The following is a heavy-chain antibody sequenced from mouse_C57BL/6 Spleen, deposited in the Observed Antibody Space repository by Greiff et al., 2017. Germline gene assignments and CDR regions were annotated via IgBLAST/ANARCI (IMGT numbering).Heavy chain of an antibody. CDR1: GYTFTSYW. J-gene: IGHJ2*01. Sequence: QVQLQQPGAELVRPGSSVKLSCKASGYTFTSYWMHWVKQRPIQGLEWIGNIDPSDSETHYNQKFKDKATLTVDKSSSTAYMQLSSLTSEDSAVYYCARSNYSNYSYYFDYWGQGTTLTVSS. V-gene: IGHV1-52*01. CDR3: ARSNYSNYSYYFDY. CDR2: IDPSDSET. D-gene: IGHD2-5*01.